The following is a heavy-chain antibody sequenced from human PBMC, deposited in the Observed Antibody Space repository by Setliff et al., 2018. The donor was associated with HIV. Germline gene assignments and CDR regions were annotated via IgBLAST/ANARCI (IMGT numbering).Heavy chain of an antibody. D-gene: IGHD4-17*01. CDR3: ARRPTSPFSLTTAMLDP. CDR1: GYTFTNYA. J-gene: IGHJ5*02. CDR2: INAGNGNT. Sequence: GASVKVSCKASGYTFTNYAMHWVRQAPGQGLEWMGWINAGNGNTKYSQKFQGRVTITRDTSASTAYMELSSLTSEDTAVYYCARRPTSPFSLTTAMLDPWGQGTLVTVSS. V-gene: IGHV1-3*01.